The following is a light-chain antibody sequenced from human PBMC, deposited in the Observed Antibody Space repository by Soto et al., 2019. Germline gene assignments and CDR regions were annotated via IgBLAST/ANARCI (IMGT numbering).Light chain of an antibody. CDR2: DVS. Sequence: QSVLTQPASVSGSPRQSITISCTGTSSDVGYYNSVSWYQRHPGKVPKLIIYDVSSRPSGVSNRFSGFKSGNTASLTISGLQAEDEADYYCSSYPSSETHVLFGGGTKLTVL. J-gene: IGLJ2*01. V-gene: IGLV2-14*03. CDR3: SSYPSSETHVL. CDR1: SSDVGYYNS.